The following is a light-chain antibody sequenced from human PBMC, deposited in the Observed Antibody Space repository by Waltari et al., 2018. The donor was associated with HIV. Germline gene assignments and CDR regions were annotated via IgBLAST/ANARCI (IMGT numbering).Light chain of an antibody. CDR2: KAS. CDR1: QSISSW. V-gene: IGKV1-5*03. Sequence: DIQMTQSPSTLSASVGDRVTITCRASQSISSWLAWYQQKPGKAPKILIYKASSLESGVPSRFSGSGSGTEFTLTISSLQPDDFATYYCQQYNSYSRPTFGQGTKVEIK. CDR3: QQYNSYSRPT. J-gene: IGKJ1*01.